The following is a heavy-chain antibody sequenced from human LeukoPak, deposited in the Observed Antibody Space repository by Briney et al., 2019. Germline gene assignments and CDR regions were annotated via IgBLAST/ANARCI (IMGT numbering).Heavy chain of an antibody. CDR3: ARSRGIVVVPAAQENAFDI. Sequence: ASVKVSCKASGYTFTGYYMHWVRQAPGQGLEWMGWINPNSGGTNYAQKFQGWVTMTRDTSISTAYMELSRLRSDDTAVYYCARSRGIVVVPAAQENAFDIWGQGTMVTVSS. D-gene: IGHD2-2*01. J-gene: IGHJ3*02. CDR2: INPNSGGT. V-gene: IGHV1-2*04. CDR1: GYTFTGYY.